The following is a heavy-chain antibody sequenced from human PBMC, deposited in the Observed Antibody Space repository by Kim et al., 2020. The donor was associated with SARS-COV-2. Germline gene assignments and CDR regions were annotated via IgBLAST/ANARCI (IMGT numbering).Heavy chain of an antibody. D-gene: IGHD3-10*01. V-gene: IGHV3-23*01. CDR3: AKPGQVRGVIGDAFDI. J-gene: IGHJ3*02. CDR1: GFTFSSYA. Sequence: GGSLRLSCAASGFTFSSYAMSWVRQAPGKGLEWVSAISGSGGSTFYADSVKGRFTISRDNSKNTLYLQMNSLRAEDTAVYYCAKPGQVRGVIGDAFDIWGQGTMVTVSS. CDR2: ISGSGGST.